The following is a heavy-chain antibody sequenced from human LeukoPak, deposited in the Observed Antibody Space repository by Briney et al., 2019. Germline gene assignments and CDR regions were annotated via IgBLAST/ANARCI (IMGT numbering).Heavy chain of an antibody. CDR1: GGTFSSYT. Sequence: SVKVSCKASGGTFSSYTISWVRQAPGQGLEWMGGIIPIFGTANYAQKFQGRVTITAGESTSTAYMEPSSLRSEDTAVYYCARWVVGAPRFDPWGQGTLVTVSS. J-gene: IGHJ5*02. CDR2: IIPIFGTA. CDR3: ARWVVGAPRFDP. D-gene: IGHD1-26*01. V-gene: IGHV1-69*13.